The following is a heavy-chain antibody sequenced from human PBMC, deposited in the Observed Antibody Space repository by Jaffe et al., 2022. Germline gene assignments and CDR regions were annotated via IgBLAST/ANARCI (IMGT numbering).Heavy chain of an antibody. CDR2: ISGSGGST. CDR1: GFTFSSYA. J-gene: IGHJ3*02. D-gene: IGHD3-10*01. CDR3: AKGDLITMVQGVIITPFKPHAFDI. Sequence: EVQLLESGGGLVQPGGSLRLSCAASGFTFSSYAMSWVRQAPGKGLEWVSAISGSGGSTYYADSVKGRFTISRDNSKNTLYLQMNSLRAEDTAVYYCAKGDLITMVQGVIITPFKPHAFDIWGQGTMVTVSS. V-gene: IGHV3-23*01.